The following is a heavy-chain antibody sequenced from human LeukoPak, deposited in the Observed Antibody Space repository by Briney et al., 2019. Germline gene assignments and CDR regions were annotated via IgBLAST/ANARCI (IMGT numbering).Heavy chain of an antibody. J-gene: IGHJ4*02. CDR1: GFTFSSYE. CDR2: ISSSGSTI. D-gene: IGHD2-15*01. Sequence: PGGSLRLSCAASGFTFSSYEMNWVRQAPGKGLEWVSYISSSGSTIYYADSVKGRFTISRDNAKNSLYLQMNSLRAGDTAVYYCARGYCSGGSCLFDYWGQGTLVTVSS. CDR3: ARGYCSGGSCLFDY. V-gene: IGHV3-48*03.